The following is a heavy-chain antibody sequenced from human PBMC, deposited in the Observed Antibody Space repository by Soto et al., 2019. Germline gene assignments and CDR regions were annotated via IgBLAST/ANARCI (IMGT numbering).Heavy chain of an antibody. J-gene: IGHJ6*02. CDR3: ARTNTAARAYYYYYYAMDV. V-gene: IGHV4-30-4*01. Sequence: NPSETLSLTCTVSGGSISSGDYYWSWIRQPPGKGLEWIGYIYYSGSTYYNPSLKSRVTISVDTSKNQFSLKLSSVTATDTAVYYCARTNTAARAYYYYYYAMDVWGQGTTVTVSS. CDR1: GGSISSGDYY. D-gene: IGHD6-13*01. CDR2: IYYSGST.